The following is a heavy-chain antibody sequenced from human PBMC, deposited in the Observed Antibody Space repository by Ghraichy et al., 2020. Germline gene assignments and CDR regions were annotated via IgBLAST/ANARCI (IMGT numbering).Heavy chain of an antibody. J-gene: IGHJ6*02. CDR3: AREGYDFWSGYSYGMDV. V-gene: IGHV3-74*01. CDR2: INSDGSST. CDR1: GFTFSSYW. Sequence: LSLTCAASGFTFSSYWMHWVRQAPGKGLVWVSRINSDGSSTSYADSVKGRFTISRDNAKNTLYLQMNSLRAEDTAVYYCAREGYDFWSGYSYGMDVWGQGTTVTVSS. D-gene: IGHD3-3*01.